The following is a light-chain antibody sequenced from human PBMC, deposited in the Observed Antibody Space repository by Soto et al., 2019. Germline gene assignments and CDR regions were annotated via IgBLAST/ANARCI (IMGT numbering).Light chain of an antibody. V-gene: IGKV1-5*01. CDR1: QTISSW. CDR3: QQRKNWPPVT. CDR2: DAS. J-gene: IGKJ4*02. Sequence: DIQMTQSPSTLSGSVGDRVTITCRASQTISSWLAWYQQKPGIAHTLLIYDASTLESGVPSRFSGSRTGPDIALTISSLEPEDYAVNYCQQRKNWPPVTFGGGTKVDI.